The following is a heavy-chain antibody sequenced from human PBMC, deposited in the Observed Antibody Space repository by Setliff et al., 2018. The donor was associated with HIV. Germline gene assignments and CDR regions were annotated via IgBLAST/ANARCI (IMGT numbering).Heavy chain of an antibody. Sequence: PSETLSLTCTVSGDSINKYYWSWIRQTPGKGLEWIGDIYNSGSTNYNPSLKSRVTISLATSKNQFSLNLRSVTASDIAVYYCARNGPTKVPYDFWGRGTLVTVSS. V-gene: IGHV4-59*01. D-gene: IGHD4-4*01. CDR1: GDSINKYY. CDR2: IYNSGST. J-gene: IGHJ2*01. CDR3: ARNGPTKVPYDF.